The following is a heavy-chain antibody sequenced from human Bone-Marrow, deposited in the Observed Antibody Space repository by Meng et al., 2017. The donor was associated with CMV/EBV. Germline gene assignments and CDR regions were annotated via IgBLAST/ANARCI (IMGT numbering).Heavy chain of an antibody. Sequence: GESLKISCAASGFTFSSYAMHWVRQAPGKGLVWVSRVNSDGSSKSYVDSVKGRLTISRDNAKNTLYLQMNSLRAEDTAVYYCARGGGAGTIEAGWFDPWGQGALATVSS. CDR2: VNSDGSSK. J-gene: IGHJ5*02. CDR1: GFTFSSYA. CDR3: ARGGGAGTIEAGWFDP. D-gene: IGHD1-1*01. V-gene: IGHV3-74*01.